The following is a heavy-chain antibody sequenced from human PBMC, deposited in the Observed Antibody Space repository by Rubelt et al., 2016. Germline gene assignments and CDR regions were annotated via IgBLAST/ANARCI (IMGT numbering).Heavy chain of an antibody. J-gene: IGHJ6*02. Sequence: RGEWVGFIRSKAYGGTTEYAASVKGRFAISRDDSKSIAYLQMNSLKTEDTAVYYCTREDPGYSSSYYYYGMDVWGQGTTVTVSS. D-gene: IGHD6-13*01. CDR3: TREDPGYSSSYYYYGMDV. CDR2: IRSKAYGGTT. V-gene: IGHV3-49*02.